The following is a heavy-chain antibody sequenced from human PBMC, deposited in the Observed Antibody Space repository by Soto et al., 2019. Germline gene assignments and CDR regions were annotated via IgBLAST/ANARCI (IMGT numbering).Heavy chain of an antibody. J-gene: IGHJ5*02. Sequence: ASVKVSCKASGYTFTGYYIHWVRQAPGQGLEWMGWINPNSGGTNYAQKFQGRVTMTRDTSISTAYMELSRLRSDDTAVYYCARDWVGPTIGFDPWGQGTMVTVYS. V-gene: IGHV1-2*02. D-gene: IGHD1-26*01. CDR3: ARDWVGPTIGFDP. CDR1: GYTFTGYY. CDR2: INPNSGGT.